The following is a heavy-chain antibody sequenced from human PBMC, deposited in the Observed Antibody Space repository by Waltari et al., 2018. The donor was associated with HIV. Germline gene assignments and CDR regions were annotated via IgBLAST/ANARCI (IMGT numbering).Heavy chain of an antibody. CDR1: GITFQNAW. J-gene: IGHJ4*02. V-gene: IGHV3-15*02. Sequence: VQLVESGGALVTPGGSLKISCAVSGITFQNAWLSWVRQAPGKGLQWLGHIRSKTDGGATDYAAPLSGRFAISTDDFNNTMFLEMKTLKVDDTAVYYCTTFEMGTTRNFWGQGTLVTVSS. CDR2: IRSKTDGGAT. D-gene: IGHD1-26*01. CDR3: TTFEMGTTRNF.